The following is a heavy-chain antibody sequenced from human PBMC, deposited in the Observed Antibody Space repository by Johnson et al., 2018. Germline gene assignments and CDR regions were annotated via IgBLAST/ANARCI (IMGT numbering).Heavy chain of an antibody. V-gene: IGHV1-69*09. CDR2: IIPILGIA. CDR1: GGTFSSYT. D-gene: IGHD5-24*01. CDR3: AKDKGSGQLGPLGYYYYGMDV. J-gene: IGHJ6*02. Sequence: QVQLVQSGAEVKKPGSSVKVSCKASGGTFSSYTISWVRQAPGQGLEWMGRIIPILGIANYAQKFQGRFTITADKSTSTAYMELSSLRAEDTAVYYCAKDKGSGQLGPLGYYYYGMDVWGRGTTVTVSS.